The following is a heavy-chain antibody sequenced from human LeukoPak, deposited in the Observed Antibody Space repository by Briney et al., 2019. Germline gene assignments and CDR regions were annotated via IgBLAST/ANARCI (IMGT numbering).Heavy chain of an antibody. V-gene: IGHV4-30-4*01. CDR2: IYYSGST. D-gene: IGHD2-15*01. Sequence: SQTLSLTCTVSGGSISSGDYYWSWIRQPPGKGLEWIGYIYYSGSTYYNPSLKSRVTISVDTSKNQFSLKLSSVTAADTAVYYCARVEEIVVVVAASIPNSYGMDVWGQGTTVTVS. CDR3: ARVEEIVVVVAASIPNSYGMDV. J-gene: IGHJ6*02. CDR1: GGSISSGDYY.